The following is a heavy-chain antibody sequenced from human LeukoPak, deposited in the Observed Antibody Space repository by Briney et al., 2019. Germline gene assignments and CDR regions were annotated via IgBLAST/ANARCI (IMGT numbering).Heavy chain of an antibody. J-gene: IGHJ6*03. CDR3: SELGMTIGWYV. Sequence: GGSLRLSCTASGFTLSSYEMNWIRQAPGKGLEWVSYISSNGSTVYYADSVKGRFTISRDNAKNSLFLQLNSLRAEDTAVYYCSELGMTIGWYVLGKGNGVTIS. D-gene: IGHD6-19*01. CDR2: ISSNGSTV. CDR1: GFTLSSYE. V-gene: IGHV3-48*03.